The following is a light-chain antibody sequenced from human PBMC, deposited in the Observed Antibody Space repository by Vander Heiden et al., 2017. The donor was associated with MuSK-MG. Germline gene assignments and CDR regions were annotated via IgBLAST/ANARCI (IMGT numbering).Light chain of an antibody. CDR2: DAS. CDR3: QQEDNLPNT. CDR1: QDISNY. J-gene: IGKJ3*01. Sequence: DIQMTQSPSSLSASVGDRVTITGQASQDISNYLNWYQQKPGKAPKLLLYDASNLETGVPSRFSESGSGTDFTFTISSLQPEDITTYYCQQEDNLPNTFGHGTKVDIK. V-gene: IGKV1-33*01.